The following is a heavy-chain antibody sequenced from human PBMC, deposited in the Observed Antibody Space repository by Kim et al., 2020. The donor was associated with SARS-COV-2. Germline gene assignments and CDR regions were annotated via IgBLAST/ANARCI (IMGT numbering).Heavy chain of an antibody. CDR1: GYSISNGYY. J-gene: IGHJ4*02. Sequence: SETLSLTCTVSGYSISNGYYWAWIRQPPGRGLEWIGSIYHSGTSYYNPSLKSRVTISLDTSKNQFSLKLNSVTAADRAVYYCARAQGSGYLFDYWGQGTLVTVSS. V-gene: IGHV4-38-2*02. CDR3: ARAQGSGYLFDY. CDR2: IYHSGTS. D-gene: IGHD3-22*01.